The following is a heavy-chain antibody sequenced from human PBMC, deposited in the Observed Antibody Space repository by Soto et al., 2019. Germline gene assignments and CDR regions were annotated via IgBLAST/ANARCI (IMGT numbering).Heavy chain of an antibody. V-gene: IGHV3-33*01. J-gene: IGHJ6*03. CDR3: ATLGSQGRYYYYYMDV. D-gene: IGHD3-10*01. CDR1: GFTFSSYG. Sequence: GGSLRLSCAASGFTFSSYGMHWVRQAPGKGLEWVAVIWYDGSNKYYADSVKGRFTISRDNSKNTLYLQMNSLRAEDTAVYYCATLGSQGRYYYYYMDVWGKGTTVTVSS. CDR2: IWYDGSNK.